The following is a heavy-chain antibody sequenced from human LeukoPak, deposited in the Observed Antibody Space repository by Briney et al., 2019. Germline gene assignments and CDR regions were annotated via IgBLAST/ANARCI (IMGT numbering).Heavy chain of an antibody. CDR2: TVGGRPDT. Sequence: GGSLRLSCAASGFTFINYAMSWVRQTPGKGLEWVSATVGGRPDTYHADSVRGRFTVSRDNSMNTLYLQMNSLRVEDTAVYYCTKAPVRSCTGTFCYPFDYWGQGILVTVSS. D-gene: IGHD2-8*02. J-gene: IGHJ4*02. CDR3: TKAPVRSCTGTFCYPFDY. V-gene: IGHV3-23*01. CDR1: GFTFINYA.